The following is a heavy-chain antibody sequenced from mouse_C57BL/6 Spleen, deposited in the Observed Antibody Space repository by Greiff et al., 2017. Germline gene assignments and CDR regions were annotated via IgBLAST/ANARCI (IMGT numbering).Heavy chain of an antibody. CDR1: GFTFSDYG. D-gene: IGHD2-4*01. CDR3: AGSYDYDGAWFAY. Sequence: EVQVVESGGGLVKPGGSLKLSCAASGFTFSDYGMHWVRQAPEKGLEWVAYISSGSSTIYYADTVKGRFTISRDNAKHTLFLQMTSLRSEDTAVYYCAGSYDYDGAWFAYWGQGALVTVSA. V-gene: IGHV5-17*01. CDR2: ISSGSSTI. J-gene: IGHJ3*01.